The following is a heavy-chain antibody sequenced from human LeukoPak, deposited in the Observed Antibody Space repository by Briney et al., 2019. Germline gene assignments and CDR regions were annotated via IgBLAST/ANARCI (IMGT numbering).Heavy chain of an antibody. J-gene: IGHJ3*02. V-gene: IGHV1-69*13. Sequence: ASVEVSCKASGGTFSSYGISWVRQAPGQGLEWMGGIIPIFGTANYAQKFQGRVTITADESTSTAYMELSSLRSEDTAVYYCARGGRFYGAFDIWGQGTMVTVSS. CDR2: IIPIFGTA. CDR3: ARGGRFYGAFDI. CDR1: GGTFSSYG. D-gene: IGHD3-16*01.